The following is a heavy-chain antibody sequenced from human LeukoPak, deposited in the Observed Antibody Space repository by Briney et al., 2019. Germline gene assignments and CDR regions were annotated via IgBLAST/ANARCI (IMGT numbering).Heavy chain of an antibody. J-gene: IGHJ3*02. D-gene: IGHD5-18*01. CDR3: ARDRSYGNDAFDI. V-gene: IGHV3-21*01. Sequence: GGSLRLSCAASGFIFSSYSMNWVRQAPGKGLEWVSSISSSSSYIYYADSVKGRFTISRDNAKNSLYLQVNSLRAEDTAVYYCARDRSYGNDAFDIWGQETMVTVSS. CDR2: ISSSSSYI. CDR1: GFIFSSYS.